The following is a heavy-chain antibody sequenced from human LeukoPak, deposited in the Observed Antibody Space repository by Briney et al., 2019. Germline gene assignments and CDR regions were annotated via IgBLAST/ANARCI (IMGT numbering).Heavy chain of an antibody. CDR1: GFTFSSYS. D-gene: IGHD2-2*01. CDR3: ARDLEDIVVVPAAPDY. J-gene: IGHJ4*02. CDR2: ISSSSSYI. Sequence: GGSLRLSCAASGFTFSSYSMNWVRQAPGQGLEWVSSISSSSSYIYYADSVKGRFTISRDNAKNSLYLQMNSLRAEDTAVYYCARDLEDIVVVPAAPDYWGQGTLVTVSS. V-gene: IGHV3-21*01.